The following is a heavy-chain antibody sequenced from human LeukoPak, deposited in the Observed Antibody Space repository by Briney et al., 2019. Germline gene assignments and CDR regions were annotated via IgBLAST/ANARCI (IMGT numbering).Heavy chain of an antibody. Sequence: GGSLRLSCAASGFTFSSYAMNWVRQAPGKGLEWVSSISRGSDHIFYADSMKGRFTISRDNAKNSLYLQMNSLGAEDTAVYYCARVYETNGYLYWGQGSLVTVSS. V-gene: IGHV3-21*01. D-gene: IGHD3-22*01. J-gene: IGHJ4*02. CDR2: ISRGSDHI. CDR1: GFTFSSYA. CDR3: ARVYETNGYLY.